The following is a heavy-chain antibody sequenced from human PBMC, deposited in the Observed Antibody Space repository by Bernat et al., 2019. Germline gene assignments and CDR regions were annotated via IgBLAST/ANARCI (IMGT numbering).Heavy chain of an antibody. CDR2: IYYSGST. J-gene: IGHJ4*02. Sequence: QLQLQESGPGLVKPSETLSLTCTVSGGSISSSSYYWGWIRQPPGKGLEWIGSIYYSGSTYYNLSLKSRVTISVDTSKNQFSLKLSSVTAADTAVYYCARHGGRASPFDYWGQGTLVTVSS. D-gene: IGHD6-25*01. CDR1: GGSISSSSYY. CDR3: ARHGGRASPFDY. V-gene: IGHV4-39*01.